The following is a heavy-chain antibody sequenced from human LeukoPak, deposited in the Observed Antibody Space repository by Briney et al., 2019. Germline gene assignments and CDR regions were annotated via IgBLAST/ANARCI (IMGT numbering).Heavy chain of an antibody. D-gene: IGHD5-12*01. CDR2: MNPNSGNT. CDR3: ARSSESGSFDY. J-gene: IGHJ4*02. V-gene: IGHV1-8*03. Sequence: GASVKVSCKASGYTFTSYYMHWVRQATGQGHEWMGWMNPNSGNTGYAQKFQGRVTITRNTSISTAYMELSSLRSEDTAVYYCARSSESGSFDYWGQGTLLTVSS. CDR1: GYTFTSYY.